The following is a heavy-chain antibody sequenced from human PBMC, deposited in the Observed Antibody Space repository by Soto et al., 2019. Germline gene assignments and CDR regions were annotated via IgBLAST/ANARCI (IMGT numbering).Heavy chain of an antibody. CDR2: IYYSGST. CDR3: ATQLGYCSSTSCFPYYMDV. CDR1: GGSISSGGYY. Sequence: SETLSLTCTVSGGSISSGGYYWSWIRQHPGKGLEWIGYIYYSGSTYYNPSLKSRVTISVDTSRNQFSLKLSSVTAADTAVYYCATQLGYCSSTSCFPYYMDVWGKGTTVTVSS. V-gene: IGHV4-31*03. D-gene: IGHD2-2*01. J-gene: IGHJ6*03.